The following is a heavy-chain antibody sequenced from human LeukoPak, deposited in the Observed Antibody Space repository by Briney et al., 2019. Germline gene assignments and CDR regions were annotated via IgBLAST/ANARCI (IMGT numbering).Heavy chain of an antibody. V-gene: IGHV4-59*02. D-gene: IGHD6-19*01. CDR2: VSHSGNT. CDR3: ARAGSGWSFDY. J-gene: IGHJ4*02. CDR1: GGSVSTYY. Sequence: SETLSLTCTVSGGSVSTYYWSWIRQPPGKELEWIGYVSHSGNTNCNPSLKSRLTMSLDTSKNHFSLRLSSVNAADSAVYYCARAGSGWSFDYWGQGSLVTVSS.